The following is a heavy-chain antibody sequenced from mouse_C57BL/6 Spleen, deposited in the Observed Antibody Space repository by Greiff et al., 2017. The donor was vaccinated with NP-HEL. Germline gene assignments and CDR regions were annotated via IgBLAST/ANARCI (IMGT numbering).Heavy chain of an antibody. CDR2: IWSGGST. CDR3: ARNGDYDAVYFDY. V-gene: IGHV2-2*01. J-gene: IGHJ2*01. Sequence: VKLMESGPGLVQPSQSLSITCTVSGFSLTSYGVHWVRQSPGKGLEWLGVIWSGGSTDYNAAFISRLSISKDNSKSQVFFKMNSLQADDTAIYYCARNGDYDAVYFDYWGQGTTLTVSS. CDR1: GFSLTSYG. D-gene: IGHD2-4*01.